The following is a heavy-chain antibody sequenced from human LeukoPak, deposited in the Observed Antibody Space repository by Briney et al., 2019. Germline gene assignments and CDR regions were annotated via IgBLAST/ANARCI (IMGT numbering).Heavy chain of an antibody. CDR1: GASMSSYT. D-gene: IGHD3-22*01. Sequence: SETLSLTCTVSGASMSSYTWSWIRQPPATGLEWNGNIYYSGNTNYNPSLKSRVSISVDTSKNQFSLKVSSVTSADTAVYYCASAHTSGMDYWGQGALVTVSS. J-gene: IGHJ4*02. CDR3: ASAHTSGMDY. V-gene: IGHV4-59*01. CDR2: IYYSGNT.